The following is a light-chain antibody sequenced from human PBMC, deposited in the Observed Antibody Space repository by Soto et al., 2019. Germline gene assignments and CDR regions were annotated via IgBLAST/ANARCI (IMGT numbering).Light chain of an antibody. CDR3: QQYNTWPTT. CDR2: GSS. V-gene: IGKV3D-15*01. J-gene: IGKJ1*01. CDR1: QSLSKH. Sequence: EIVLTQSPATLSVSPGESATLSCRASQSLSKHLAWYQQKPGQAPSLVIYGSSTWGTGIPLRFSGSGSGTDFTLTISSLQSEDFAVYYCQQYNTWPTTFGQGTRLEI.